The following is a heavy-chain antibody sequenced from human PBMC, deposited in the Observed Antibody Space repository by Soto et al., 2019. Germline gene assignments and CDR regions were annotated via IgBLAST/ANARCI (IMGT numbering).Heavy chain of an antibody. Sequence: QVQLVESGGGVVQPGRSLRLSCAASGFTFNSYAMHWVRQAPGKGLEWVAVISYDGSNKYYADSVKGRFTISRDNSKNTLYLQMNSLRAEDTAVYYCAGSIFRGATVTTTGFDYWGQGTLVTVSS. CDR1: GFTFNSYA. V-gene: IGHV3-30-3*01. D-gene: IGHD4-17*01. J-gene: IGHJ4*02. CDR2: ISYDGSNK. CDR3: AGSIFRGATVTTTGFDY.